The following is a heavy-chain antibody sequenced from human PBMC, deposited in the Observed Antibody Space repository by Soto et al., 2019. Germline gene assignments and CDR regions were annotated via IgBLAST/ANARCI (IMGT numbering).Heavy chain of an antibody. Sequence: PGESLKIFCKGSGYSFTSYWISWVRQMPGKGLEWMGRIDPSDSYTNYSPSFQGHVTISADKSISTAYLQWSSLKASDTAMYYCARHGNPYYYDSSGHAPDGYYGMDVWGQGTTVTVSS. D-gene: IGHD3-22*01. CDR1: GYSFTSYW. V-gene: IGHV5-10-1*01. J-gene: IGHJ6*02. CDR2: IDPSDSYT. CDR3: ARHGNPYYYDSSGHAPDGYYGMDV.